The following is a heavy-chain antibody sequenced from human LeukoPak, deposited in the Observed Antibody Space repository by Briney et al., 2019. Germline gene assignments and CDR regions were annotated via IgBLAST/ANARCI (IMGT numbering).Heavy chain of an antibody. CDR1: GYSISSGYY. Sequence: SETLSLTCTVSGYSISSGYYWGWIRQPPGKGLEWIGSIYHSGSTYYNPSLKSRVTISVDTSKNQFSLKLSSVTAADTAVYYCARNRKGIDYYYMDVWGKGTTVTISS. J-gene: IGHJ6*03. CDR2: IYHSGST. D-gene: IGHD1-14*01. CDR3: ARNRKGIDYYYMDV. V-gene: IGHV4-38-2*02.